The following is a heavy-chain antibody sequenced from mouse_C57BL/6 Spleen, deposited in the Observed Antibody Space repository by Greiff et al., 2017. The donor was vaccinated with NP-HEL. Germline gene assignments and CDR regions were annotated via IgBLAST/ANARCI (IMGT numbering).Heavy chain of an antibody. J-gene: IGHJ4*01. CDR2: IWRGGST. V-gene: IGHV2-5*01. CDR1: GFSLTSYG. Sequence: VMLVESGPGLVQPSQSLSITCTVSGFSLTSYGVHWVRQSPGKGLEWLGVIWRGGSTDYNAAFMSRLSITKDNSKSQVFFKMNSLQADDTAIYYWAKSGDYDEGGYYAMDYWGQGTSVTVSS. D-gene: IGHD2-4*01. CDR3: AKSGDYDEGGYYAMDY.